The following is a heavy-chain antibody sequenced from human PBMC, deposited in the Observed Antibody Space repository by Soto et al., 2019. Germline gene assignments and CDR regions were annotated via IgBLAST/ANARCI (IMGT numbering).Heavy chain of an antibody. CDR1: GGSISSYY. CDR3: ARHGAPWIQLWSLDY. Sequence: PSETLSLTCTVSGGSISSYYWSWIRQPPGKGLEWIGYIYYSGSTNYNPSLKSRVTISVDTSKNQFSLKLSSVTAADTAVYYCARHGAPWIQLWSLDYWGQGTLVTVSS. J-gene: IGHJ4*02. V-gene: IGHV4-59*08. D-gene: IGHD5-18*01. CDR2: IYYSGST.